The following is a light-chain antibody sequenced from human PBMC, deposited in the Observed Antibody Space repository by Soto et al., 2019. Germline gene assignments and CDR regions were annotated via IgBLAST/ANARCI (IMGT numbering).Light chain of an antibody. CDR2: GAS. J-gene: IGKJ1*01. CDR1: ESVSSN. V-gene: IGKV3-15*01. CDR3: QQYGSLGT. Sequence: IVMTQSPATLSVSPGERATLSCRASESVSSNLAWYQQKPGQAPRLLFYGASTRATDIPARFSGTGSGTEFTLTISRLEPEDFSVYYCQQYGSLGTFGQGSKVDIK.